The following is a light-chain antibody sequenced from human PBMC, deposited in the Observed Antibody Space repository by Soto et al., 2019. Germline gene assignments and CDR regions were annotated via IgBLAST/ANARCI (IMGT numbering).Light chain of an antibody. J-gene: IGLJ2*01. CDR3: GTWDSSLSAGV. Sequence: QSALTQPPSVSAAPGQKVTISCSGSSSNIGNNYVSWYQQLPGTAPKLLIYENNKLPSGIPDRFSGSKSGTSATLGITGLQTGDEADYYCGTWDSSLSAGVFGGGTKLTVL. CDR2: ENN. V-gene: IGLV1-51*02. CDR1: SSNIGNNY.